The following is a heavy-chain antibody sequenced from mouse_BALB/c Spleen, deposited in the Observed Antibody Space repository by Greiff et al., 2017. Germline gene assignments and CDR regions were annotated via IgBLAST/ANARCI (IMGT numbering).Heavy chain of an antibody. CDR2: INPSSGYT. CDR3: ARDYRYDGRYYYAMDY. CDR1: GYTFTSYT. Sequence: QVQLQQSAAELARPGASVKMSCKASGYTFTSYTMHWVKQRPGQGLEWIGYINPSSGYTEYNQKFKDKTTLTADKSSSTAYMQLSSLTSEDSAVYYCARDYRYDGRYYYAMDYWGQGTSVTVSS. D-gene: IGHD2-14*01. V-gene: IGHV1-4*02. J-gene: IGHJ4*01.